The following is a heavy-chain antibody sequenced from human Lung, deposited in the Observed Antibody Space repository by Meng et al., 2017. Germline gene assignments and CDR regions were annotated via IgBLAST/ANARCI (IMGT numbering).Heavy chain of an antibody. Sequence: VKVSCKASGYTFTSYYMHWVRQAPGQGLEWMGIINPSGGSTSYAQKLQGRVTMTRDTSTSTVYMELSSLRSEDTAVYYCARDSYGYCSSTSCYREGHYYYYYGMDVWGQGTTVTVSS. V-gene: IGHV1-46*01. CDR2: INPSGGST. J-gene: IGHJ6*01. CDR3: ARDSYGYCSSTSCYREGHYYYYYGMDV. D-gene: IGHD2-2*01. CDR1: GYTFTSYY.